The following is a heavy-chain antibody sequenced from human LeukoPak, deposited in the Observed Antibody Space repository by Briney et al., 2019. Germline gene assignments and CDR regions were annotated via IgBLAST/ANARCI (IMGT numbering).Heavy chain of an antibody. Sequence: GGSLRLSCAASGFTLSSYNMNWVRQAPGKGLERVSHISGSSNTIYHADSVKGRFTISRDNAKNSLYLHMNGLRAEDTAVYFCARDGRGEFDYWGQGTLVTVSS. CDR2: ISGSSNTI. CDR1: GFTLSSYN. D-gene: IGHD3-10*01. CDR3: ARDGRGEFDY. V-gene: IGHV3-48*01. J-gene: IGHJ4*02.